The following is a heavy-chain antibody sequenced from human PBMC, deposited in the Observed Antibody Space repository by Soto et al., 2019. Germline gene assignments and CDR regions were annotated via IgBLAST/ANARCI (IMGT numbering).Heavy chain of an antibody. CDR1: GFTCSSYA. Sequence: QVQLVESGGGVVQPGTSLRLPCAASGFTCSSYAMHWVRQAPGKGLEWVAVISYDGYNKYYADSVKGRFTISRDNSKNTLYLQMNSLRAEDTAVYYCARGPYCSGGTCFGSQSAFDIWGQGTMVTVSS. J-gene: IGHJ3*02. D-gene: IGHD2-15*01. CDR3: ARGPYCSGGTCFGSQSAFDI. V-gene: IGHV3-30-3*01. CDR2: ISYDGYNK.